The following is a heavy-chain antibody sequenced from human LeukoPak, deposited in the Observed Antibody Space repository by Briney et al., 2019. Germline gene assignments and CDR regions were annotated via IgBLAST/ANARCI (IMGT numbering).Heavy chain of an antibody. CDR1: GASISATNW. Sequence: SETLSLTCDVSGASISATNWWTWFRLPPGKGLEWIGEVSHSETTNYSPSLEGRVRLSVDRATNQFSLKLTSVTAADTAVYYCAKESGRGTFALWGQGTMVTVSS. J-gene: IGHJ3*01. CDR2: VSHSETT. CDR3: AKESGRGTFAL. D-gene: IGHD3-10*01. V-gene: IGHV4-4*02.